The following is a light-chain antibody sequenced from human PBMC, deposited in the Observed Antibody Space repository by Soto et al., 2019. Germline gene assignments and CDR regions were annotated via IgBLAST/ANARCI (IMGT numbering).Light chain of an antibody. CDR1: SSDVGAYNY. Sequence: QSVLTQPASVSGSPGQSITISCTGTSSDVGAYNYVSWFQQHPGKAPTLIISEVSNRPSGVSNRFSGSKSGNAASLTISGLQAEDEADYYCSSYTSSSTLYVFGTGTKATVL. CDR2: EVS. V-gene: IGLV2-14*01. J-gene: IGLJ1*01. CDR3: SSYTSSSTLYV.